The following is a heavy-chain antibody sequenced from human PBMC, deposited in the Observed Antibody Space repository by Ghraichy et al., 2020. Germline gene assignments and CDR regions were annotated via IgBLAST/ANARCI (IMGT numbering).Heavy chain of an antibody. J-gene: IGHJ4*02. V-gene: IGHV3-15*01. D-gene: IGHD3-16*02. CDR2: IKSKTDGGTT. Sequence: GGSLRLSCAASGFTFSNAWMSLVRQAPGKGLEWVGRIKSKTDGGTTDYAAPVKGRFTISRDDSKNTLYLQMNSLKTEDTAVYYCTTEPQYDYVWGSYLVSRSFDYWGQGTLVTVAS. CDR3: TTEPQYDYVWGSYLVSRSFDY. CDR1: GFTFSNAW.